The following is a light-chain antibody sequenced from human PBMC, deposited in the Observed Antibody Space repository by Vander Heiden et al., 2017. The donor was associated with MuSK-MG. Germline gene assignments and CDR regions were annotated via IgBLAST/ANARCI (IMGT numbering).Light chain of an antibody. J-gene: IGLJ3*02. CDR1: SGLNLGTYN. Sequence: QAVLTQPSSLSASPGASASLTCTLRSGLNLGTYNIYWYQQKPGSPPQYPLTYNSDLDKQQGSGVPSRFSGSKDASANAGILLISGLQSEDEDDYHWMIWYNNAWVFGGGTKLTVL. CDR3: MIWYNNAWV. CDR2: YNSDLDK. V-gene: IGLV5-45*03.